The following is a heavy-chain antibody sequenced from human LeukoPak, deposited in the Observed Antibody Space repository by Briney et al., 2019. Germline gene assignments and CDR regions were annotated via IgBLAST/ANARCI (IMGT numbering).Heavy chain of an antibody. V-gene: IGHV3-21*04. CDR3: ARTHYDILTGYPYYYYYYMDV. CDR1: GFTFSSYS. D-gene: IGHD3-9*01. CDR2: ISSSSSYI. Sequence: PGGSLRLSCAASGFTFSSYSMNWVRQAPGKGLEWVSSISSSSSYIYYADSVKGRFTISRDNAKNSLYLQMNSLRAEDTGVYYCARTHYDILTGYPYYYYYYMDVWGKGTTVTVSS. J-gene: IGHJ6*03.